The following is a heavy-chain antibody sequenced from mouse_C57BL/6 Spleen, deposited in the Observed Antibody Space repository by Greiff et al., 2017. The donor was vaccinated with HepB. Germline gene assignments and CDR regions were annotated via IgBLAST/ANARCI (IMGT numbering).Heavy chain of an antibody. J-gene: IGHJ4*01. D-gene: IGHD2-3*01. Sequence: EVKLVESGGGLVKPGGSLKLSCAASGFTFSDYGMHWVRQAPEKGLEWVAYISSGSSTIYYADTVKGRFTISRDNAKNTLFLQMTSLRSEDTAMYYCAIWGYYRSYAMDYWGQGTSVTVSS. CDR1: GFTFSDYG. CDR3: AIWGYYRSYAMDY. V-gene: IGHV5-17*01. CDR2: ISSGSSTI.